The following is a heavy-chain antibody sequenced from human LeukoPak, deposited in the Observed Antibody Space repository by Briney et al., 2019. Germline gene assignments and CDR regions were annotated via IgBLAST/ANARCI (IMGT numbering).Heavy chain of an antibody. D-gene: IGHD3-16*02. V-gene: IGHV4-34*01. CDR3: ARYGVWGTYRAFDY. CDR2: INHSGST. J-gene: IGHJ4*02. Sequence: SETLSLTCAVYGGSFSGYYWSWIRQPPGKGLEWIGEINHSGSTNYNPSLKSRVTISVDTSKNQFSLKLSSVTAADTAVYYCARYGVWGTYRAFDYWGQGTLVTVSS. CDR1: GGSFSGYY.